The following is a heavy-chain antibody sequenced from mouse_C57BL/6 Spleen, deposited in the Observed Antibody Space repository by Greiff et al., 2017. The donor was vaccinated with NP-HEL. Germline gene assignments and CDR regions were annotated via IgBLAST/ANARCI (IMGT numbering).Heavy chain of an antibody. CDR3: ARWDGYYDFDY. CDR2: IDPSDSET. CDR1: GYTFTSYW. D-gene: IGHD2-3*01. V-gene: IGHV1-52*01. J-gene: IGHJ2*01. Sequence: VQLQQPGAELVRPGSSVKLSCKASGYTFTSYWMHWVKQRPIQGLEWIGNIDPSDSETHYNQKFKDKATLTVDNSSSTAYMQLSSLTSEDSAVYYCARWDGYYDFDYWGQGTTLTVSS.